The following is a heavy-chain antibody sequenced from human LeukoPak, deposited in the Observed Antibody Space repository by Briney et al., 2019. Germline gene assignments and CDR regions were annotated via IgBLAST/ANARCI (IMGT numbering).Heavy chain of an antibody. J-gene: IGHJ4*02. D-gene: IGHD3-10*01. V-gene: IGHV3-48*01. Sequence: GGSLRLSCAASGFTFSDYSMNWVRQAPGKGLEWVSYIGTRGSTIYYADSVKGRFTISRHNSKNTLYLQMNSLRAEDTAVYYCARGGSGFNHFDYWGQGTLVTVSS. CDR3: ARGGSGFNHFDY. CDR2: IGTRGSTI. CDR1: GFTFSDYS.